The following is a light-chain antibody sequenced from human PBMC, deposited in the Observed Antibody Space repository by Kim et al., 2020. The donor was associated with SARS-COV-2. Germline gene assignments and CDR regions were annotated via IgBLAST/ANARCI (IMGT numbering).Light chain of an antibody. CDR2: DAS. CDR1: QSVSSY. CDR3: QQRSSWPLT. Sequence: EIVLTQSPATLSLSPGDRATLSCRASQSVSSYLAWYQQKPGQTPRLLIYDASNRATGIPARFSGSGSGTDFTLTISSLEPEDFAVYYCQQRSSWPLTFGGGTKVDIK. J-gene: IGKJ4*01. V-gene: IGKV3-11*01.